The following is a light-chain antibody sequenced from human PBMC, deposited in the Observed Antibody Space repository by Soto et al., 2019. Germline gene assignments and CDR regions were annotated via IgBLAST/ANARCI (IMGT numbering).Light chain of an antibody. Sequence: DIQMTQSPSSLSASVGDRVTITCQASRDIRNYLNWYQQKPGKAPNLLIYDASNLRAGVPSRFSGSGSGTEFTFTISSLQPEDIATYYCQHYDHLPPLSFGGGTKVEIK. J-gene: IGKJ4*01. V-gene: IGKV1-33*01. CDR1: RDIRNY. CDR2: DAS. CDR3: QHYDHLPPLS.